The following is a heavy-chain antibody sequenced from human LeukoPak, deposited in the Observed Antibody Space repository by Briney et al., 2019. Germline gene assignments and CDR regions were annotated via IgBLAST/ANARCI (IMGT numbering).Heavy chain of an antibody. D-gene: IGHD3-22*01. CDR1: GYSFTSYW. J-gene: IGHJ4*02. Sequence: GESLMISCKGSGYSFTSYWIGWVRQMPGKGLEWMGIIYPGDSDTRYSPSFQGQVTISADKSISTAYLQWSSLKASDTAMYYCARQSPAYYYDSSGYYYFDYWGQGTLVTVSS. V-gene: IGHV5-51*01. CDR2: IYPGDSDT. CDR3: ARQSPAYYYDSSGYYYFDY.